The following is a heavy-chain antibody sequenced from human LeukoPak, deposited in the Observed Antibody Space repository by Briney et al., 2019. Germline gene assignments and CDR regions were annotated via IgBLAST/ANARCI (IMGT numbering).Heavy chain of an antibody. Sequence: SEALSLTCTVSGYSISSGYYWGWIRQPPGKGLEWIGSIYHSGSTYYNPSLKSRVTISVDTSKNQFSLKLSSVTAADTAVYYCARGARGWFDPWGQGTLVTVSS. CDR3: ARGARGWFDP. J-gene: IGHJ5*02. CDR2: IYHSGST. V-gene: IGHV4-38-2*02. CDR1: GYSISSGYY. D-gene: IGHD1-26*01.